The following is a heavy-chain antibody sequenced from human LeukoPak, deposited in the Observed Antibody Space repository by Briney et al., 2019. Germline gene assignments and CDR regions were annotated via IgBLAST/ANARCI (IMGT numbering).Heavy chain of an antibody. CDR3: ARLGSTTGTTFTRLYYFDY. D-gene: IGHD1-1*01. V-gene: IGHV3-11*04. J-gene: IGHJ4*02. CDR1: GFTFSDYY. Sequence: PGGSLRLSCAASGFTFSDYYMSWIRQAPGKGLEWVSYISSSGSTIYYADSVKGRFTISRDNAKNSLYLQMNSLRAEDTAVYYCARLGSTTGTTFTRLYYFDYWGQGTLVTVSS. CDR2: ISSSGSTI.